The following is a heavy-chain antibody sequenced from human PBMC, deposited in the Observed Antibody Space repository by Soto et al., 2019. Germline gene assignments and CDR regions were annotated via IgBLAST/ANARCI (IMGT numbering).Heavy chain of an antibody. CDR2: MFASGSS. J-gene: IGHJ4*02. V-gene: IGHV4-4*02. Sequence: QVQLQESGPGLVKASETLSLTCAVSGDSISSTNWWSWYRQSPGKGLELIGEMFASGSSNYNPSLDGRVTISLDTSKNQFSLTLTSLTAADTAIYYCAREGFDHRPDYWGQGIPVSVSS. CDR1: GDSISSTNW. CDR3: AREGFDHRPDY.